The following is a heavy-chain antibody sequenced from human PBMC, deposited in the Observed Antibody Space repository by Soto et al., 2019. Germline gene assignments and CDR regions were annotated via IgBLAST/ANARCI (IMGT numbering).Heavy chain of an antibody. J-gene: IGHJ4*02. D-gene: IGHD4-17*01. CDR1: GFTFSVYA. Sequence: EVQLLESGGGLVQPGGSLRLSCSASGFTFSVYAMGWVRQAPGKGLEWVSTISTSGGTTYYADSVKGRFTISSDNSKNTLSLQLHGLRAGDTAVHSCATLSYGDPPDYWGQGTLVTVSS. CDR3: ATLSYGDPPDY. V-gene: IGHV3-23*01. CDR2: ISTSGGTT.